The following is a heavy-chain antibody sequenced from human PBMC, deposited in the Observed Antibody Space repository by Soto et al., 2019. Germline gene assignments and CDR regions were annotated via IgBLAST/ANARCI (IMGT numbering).Heavy chain of an antibody. Sequence: QLQLQESGPGLVKPSETLSLTCTVSGGSISSSSYYWGWIRQPPGKGLEWIGSIYYSGSTYYNPSLKRRVPLTVDTAQKQFSPKLSSVAGADTGVDFRGGHCPPYGDYDYWGQGTLVTVSS. CDR3: GGHCPPYGDYDY. CDR2: IYYSGST. D-gene: IGHD4-17*01. J-gene: IGHJ4*02. CDR1: GGSISSSSYY. V-gene: IGHV4-39*01.